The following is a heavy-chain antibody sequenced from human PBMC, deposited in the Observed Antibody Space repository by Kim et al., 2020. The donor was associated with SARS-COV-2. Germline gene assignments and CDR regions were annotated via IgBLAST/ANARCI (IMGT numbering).Heavy chain of an antibody. CDR3: ARGVPMGYSYGLDY. J-gene: IGHJ4*02. Sequence: ADSVKGRLTISRDNSKNTLYLQMNSLRAEDTAVYYCARGVPMGYSYGLDYWGQGTLVTVSS. V-gene: IGHV3-53*01. D-gene: IGHD5-18*01.